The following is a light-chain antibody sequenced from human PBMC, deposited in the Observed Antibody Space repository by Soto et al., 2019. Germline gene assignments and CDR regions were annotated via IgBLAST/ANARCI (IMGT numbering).Light chain of an antibody. J-gene: IGKJ1*01. CDR1: QSVGSS. CDR2: GAS. Sequence: EVVMTQSPASLSVSPGERATLSCRTSQSVGSSLAWYQQKPGQAPRLLIYGASTRATDIPARFSGSGSGTEFTLTISSLQSEDFAVYYCQQYNNWPRTFGQGTKVDIK. CDR3: QQYNNWPRT. V-gene: IGKV3-15*01.